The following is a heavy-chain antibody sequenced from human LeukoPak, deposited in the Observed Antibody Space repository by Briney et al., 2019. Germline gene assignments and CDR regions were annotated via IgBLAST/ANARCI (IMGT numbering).Heavy chain of an antibody. D-gene: IGHD5-24*01. CDR3: ARKRGHDAFDI. V-gene: IGHV3-48*01. Sequence: PGGSLRRSCAASGFTFSSYSMNWVRQAPGKGLEWVSYISSNIDTTYYADSVKGRFTISRDNAKNSLNLQMNSLRAEDTAVYYCARKRGHDAFDIWGQGTMVTVSS. CDR1: GFTFSSYS. CDR2: ISSNIDTT. J-gene: IGHJ3*02.